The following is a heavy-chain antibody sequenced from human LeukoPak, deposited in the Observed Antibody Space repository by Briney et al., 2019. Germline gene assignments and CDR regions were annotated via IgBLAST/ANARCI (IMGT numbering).Heavy chain of an antibody. J-gene: IGHJ4*02. Sequence: AVTVSCKASGYTFTSCGISWVRQAPGQGLEWMGWISAYNGNTNYAQKLQGRVTMTTDTSTSTAYMELRSLRSDDTAVYYCARETYSYGLDYWGQGTLVTVSS. CDR1: GYTFTSCG. V-gene: IGHV1-18*01. CDR3: ARETYSYGLDY. CDR2: ISAYNGNT. D-gene: IGHD5-18*01.